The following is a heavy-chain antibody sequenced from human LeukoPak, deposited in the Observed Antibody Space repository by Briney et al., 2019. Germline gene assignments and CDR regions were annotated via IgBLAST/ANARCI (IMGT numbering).Heavy chain of an antibody. Sequence: PGGSLRLSCVASGLTFSSYNMNWVRQGPGKGLEWVSFISSSSNYIYYADSVKGRFTISRDNSKNTLYLQMNSLRAEDTAVYYCARDLFQWLVPDYWGQGTLVTVSS. V-gene: IGHV3-21*01. CDR1: GLTFSSYN. CDR2: ISSSSNYI. CDR3: ARDLFQWLVPDY. J-gene: IGHJ4*02. D-gene: IGHD6-19*01.